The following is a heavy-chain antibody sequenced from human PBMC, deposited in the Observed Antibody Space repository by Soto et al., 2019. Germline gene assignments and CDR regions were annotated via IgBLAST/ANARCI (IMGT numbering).Heavy chain of an antibody. CDR3: ATGEKYPAEERGDY. CDR1: GYTLTELS. V-gene: IGHV1-24*01. D-gene: IGHD2-2*01. Sequence: ASVKVSCKVSGYTLTELSMHWVRQAPGKGLEWMGGFDPEDGETIYAQKFQGRVTMTEDTSTDTAYMELSSLRSEDTAVYYCATGEKYPAEERGDYWGQGTLVTVSS. CDR2: FDPEDGET. J-gene: IGHJ4*02.